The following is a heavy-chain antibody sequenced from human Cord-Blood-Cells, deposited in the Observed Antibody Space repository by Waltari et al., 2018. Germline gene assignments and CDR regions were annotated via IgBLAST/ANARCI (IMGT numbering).Heavy chain of an antibody. CDR3: ARDRGYYDFWSGYDY. CDR2: IYSGGST. J-gene: IGHJ4*02. CDR1: GFTVSSNY. D-gene: IGHD3-3*01. V-gene: IGHV3-66*01. Sequence: EVQLVESGGGLVQPGGSLRLSCAASGFTVSSNYMSWVRQAPGKGLAWVSVIYSGGSTYYADSVKGRFTISRDNSKNTLYLQMNSLRAEDTAVYYCARDRGYYDFWSGYDYWGQGTLVTVSS.